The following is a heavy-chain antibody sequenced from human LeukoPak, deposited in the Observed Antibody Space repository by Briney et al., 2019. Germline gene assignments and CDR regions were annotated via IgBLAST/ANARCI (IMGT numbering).Heavy chain of an antibody. J-gene: IGHJ4*02. Sequence: PGGSLRLSCAASGFIFSSYSMNWVRQAPGKGLEWVSYISSSSTTIYYADSVKGRFTISRDNAKNSLYLQMNSLRAEDTAVYYCASQLWFGELYFDYWGQGTLVTVSS. D-gene: IGHD3-10*01. CDR3: ASQLWFGELYFDY. CDR1: GFIFSSYS. CDR2: ISSSSTTI. V-gene: IGHV3-48*01.